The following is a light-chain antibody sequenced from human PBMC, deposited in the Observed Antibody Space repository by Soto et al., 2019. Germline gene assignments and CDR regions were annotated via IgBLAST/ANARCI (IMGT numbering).Light chain of an antibody. CDR3: QSYDSSLSGYV. CDR2: GNS. Sequence: QSVLTQPPSVSGAPGQRVTISFTGSSSNIGAGYDVHWYQQLPGTAPKLLIYGNSNRPSGVPDRFSGSKSGTAASLALTGLQAEDEADYYCQSYDSSLSGYVFGTGTKVTV. V-gene: IGLV1-40*01. CDR1: SSNIGAGYD. J-gene: IGLJ1*01.